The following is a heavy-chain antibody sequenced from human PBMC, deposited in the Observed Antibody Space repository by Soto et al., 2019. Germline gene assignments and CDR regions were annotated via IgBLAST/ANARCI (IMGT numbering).Heavy chain of an antibody. Sequence: SETLSLTCAVSGGSISSGGYSWSWIRQPPGKGLEWIGYIYHSGSTYYNPSLKSRVTISVDRSKNQFSLKLSSVTAADTAVYYWARDRGSSSWYAWFDPWGQGTLVTVSS. D-gene: IGHD6-13*01. V-gene: IGHV4-30-2*01. CDR3: ARDRGSSSWYAWFDP. CDR2: IYHSGST. J-gene: IGHJ5*02. CDR1: GGSISSGGYS.